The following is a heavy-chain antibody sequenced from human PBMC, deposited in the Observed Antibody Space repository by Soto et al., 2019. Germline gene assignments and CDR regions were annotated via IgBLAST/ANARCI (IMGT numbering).Heavy chain of an antibody. V-gene: IGHV3-74*01. CDR2: INSDGSST. CDR1: GFTFSSYW. CDR3: ARAYYDILSSYYMDV. D-gene: IGHD3-9*01. J-gene: IGHJ6*03. Sequence: GGSLRLSCAASGFTFSSYWMHWVRQAPGKGLVWVSRINSDGSSTSYADSVKGRFTISRDNAKNTLYLQMNSLRAEDTAVYYCARAYYDILSSYYMDVWGKGTTVTVSS.